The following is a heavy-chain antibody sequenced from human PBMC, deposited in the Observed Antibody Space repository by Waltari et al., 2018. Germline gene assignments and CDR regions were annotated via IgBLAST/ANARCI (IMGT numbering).Heavy chain of an antibody. V-gene: IGHV1-69*05. Sequence: QVPLEQSRAEVKNPGSSGKLSCNAPGGSCTSYAINSMRQATGQGLEWMGGIIPIFGTANYAQKFQGRVTITTDESTSTAYMELSSLRSEDTAVYYCARGSSYDSSGMLFDPWGQGTLVTVSS. CDR3: ARGSSYDSSGMLFDP. CDR2: IIPIFGTA. D-gene: IGHD3-22*01. CDR1: GGSCTSYA. J-gene: IGHJ5*02.